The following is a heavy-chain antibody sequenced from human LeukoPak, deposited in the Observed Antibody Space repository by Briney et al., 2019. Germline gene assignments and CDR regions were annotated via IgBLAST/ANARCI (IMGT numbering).Heavy chain of an antibody. CDR1: GFTFSSYI. Sequence: HPGGSLRLSCAASGFTFSSYIMHWVRQAPGKGLEWVAVILNDGSDKYYADSVEGRFTISRDNSNNTLHLQMNSLRLEDTAIYYCARDLLRDYDRAIDYWGQGTLVTVSS. CDR3: ARDLLRDYDRAIDY. D-gene: IGHD4-17*01. J-gene: IGHJ4*02. V-gene: IGHV3-30*03. CDR2: ILNDGSDK.